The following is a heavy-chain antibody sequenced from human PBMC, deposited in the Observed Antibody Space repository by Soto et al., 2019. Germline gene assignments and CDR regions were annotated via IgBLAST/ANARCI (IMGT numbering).Heavy chain of an antibody. J-gene: IGHJ5*01. Sequence: GGSLRLSCAASGVTFTVYWMHWVRRAPGKGLVWVSRINSDGSSTNYADSVKGRFTISRDNAKNMVYLQMNSLRAEDTAVYYCASGLVEYSSSWFDYWGQGT. CDR3: ASGLVEYSSSWFDY. D-gene: IGHD6-13*01. CDR2: INSDGSST. CDR1: GVTFTVYW. V-gene: IGHV3-74*01.